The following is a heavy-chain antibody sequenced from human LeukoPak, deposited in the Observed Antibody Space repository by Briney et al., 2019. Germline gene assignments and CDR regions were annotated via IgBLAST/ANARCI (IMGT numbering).Heavy chain of an antibody. Sequence: SQPLSLTCTVSGGSISTYYWSWIRQPPGKGLEWIGYIYYSGSTSYNPSLKSRVTISVDTSKNQFSLKLSSVTAADTAIYYCARGHSATYGRFDSWGQGTLVTVSS. D-gene: IGHD1-26*01. J-gene: IGHJ4*02. CDR1: GGSISTYY. CDR3: ARGHSATYGRFDS. CDR2: IYYSGST. V-gene: IGHV4-59*08.